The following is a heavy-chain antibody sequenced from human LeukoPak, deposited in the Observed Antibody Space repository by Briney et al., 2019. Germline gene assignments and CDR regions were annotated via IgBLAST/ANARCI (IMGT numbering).Heavy chain of an antibody. Sequence: GGSLRLSCAASGFTFSSYEMHWVRQAPGKGLEWVTYISSSGSTIYYADSVKGRFTISRDNAKNSLYLQMNSLRAEDTAVYYCAKEGSGYYPRALDYWGQGTLVTVSS. J-gene: IGHJ4*02. D-gene: IGHD3-22*01. CDR1: GFTFSSYE. CDR2: ISSSGSTI. V-gene: IGHV3-48*03. CDR3: AKEGSGYYPRALDY.